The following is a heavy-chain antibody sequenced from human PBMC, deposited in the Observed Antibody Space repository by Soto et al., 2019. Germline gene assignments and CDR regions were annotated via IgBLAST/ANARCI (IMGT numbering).Heavy chain of an antibody. D-gene: IGHD3-3*01. Sequence: QVQLVESGGGVVQPGRSLRLSCAASGFTFSSYAMHWVRQAPGKGLEWVAVISYDGSNKYYADSLKGRFTISRDNSKNTLYLQMNSLRAEDTAVYYCARDPTIFGVAFFDYWGQGTLVTVSS. CDR2: ISYDGSNK. V-gene: IGHV3-30-3*01. CDR1: GFTFSSYA. J-gene: IGHJ4*02. CDR3: ARDPTIFGVAFFDY.